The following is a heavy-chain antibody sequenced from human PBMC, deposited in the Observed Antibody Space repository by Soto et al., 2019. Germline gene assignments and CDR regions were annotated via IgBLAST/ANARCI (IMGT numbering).Heavy chain of an antibody. CDR3: ARDSRYYDFWSGYYLFDP. CDR2: ISSSSSYI. CDR1: GFTFSSYS. Sequence: GGSLRLSCAASGFTFSSYSMNWVRQAPGKGLEWVSSISSSSSYIYYADSVKGRFTISRDNAKNSLYLQMNSLRAEDTAVYYCARDSRYYDFWSGYYLFDPWGQGTLVTVSS. D-gene: IGHD3-3*01. V-gene: IGHV3-21*01. J-gene: IGHJ5*02.